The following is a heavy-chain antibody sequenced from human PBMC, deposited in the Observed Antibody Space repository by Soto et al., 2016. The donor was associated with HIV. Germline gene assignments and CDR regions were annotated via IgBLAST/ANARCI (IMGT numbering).Heavy chain of an antibody. Sequence: QVQLVQSGAAVKKPGSSMKVSCKASGGTFSSYAISWVRQAPGQGLEWMGGIIPIFGTANYAQKFQGRVTITADESTSTAYMELSSLRSEDTAVYYCAREATVVTTDAFDIWGQGTMVTVSS. D-gene: IGHD4-17*01. V-gene: IGHV1-69*12. CDR1: GGTFSSYA. J-gene: IGHJ3*02. CDR2: IIPIFGTA. CDR3: AREATVVTTDAFDI.